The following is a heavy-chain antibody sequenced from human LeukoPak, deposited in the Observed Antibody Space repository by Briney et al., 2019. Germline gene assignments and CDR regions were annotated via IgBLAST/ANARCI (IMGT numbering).Heavy chain of an antibody. CDR3: AKDEVGPNSINYFDY. V-gene: IGHV1-24*01. J-gene: IGHJ4*02. D-gene: IGHD1-26*01. CDR2: FDPEDGET. CDR1: GYTLTELS. Sequence: ASVKVSCKVSGYTLTELSMHWVRQAPGKGLEWMGGFDPEDGETIYAQKFQGRVTMTEDTSTDTAYMELNSLRAEDTAVYYCAKDEVGPNSINYFDYWGQGTLVTVSS.